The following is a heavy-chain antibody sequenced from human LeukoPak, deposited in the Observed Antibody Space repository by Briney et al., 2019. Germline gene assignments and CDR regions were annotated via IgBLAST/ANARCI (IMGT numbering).Heavy chain of an antibody. CDR1: GFTFSIYW. CDR2: INSDGSST. J-gene: IGHJ3*02. Sequence: GGSLRLSCAASGFTFSIYWMHWVRQAPGKGLVWVSRINSDGSSTNCADPVKGRFTISRDNAKNTVYLQMNSLRAEDTAVYYCARDLGAYSTGFDAFDIWGQGTMVTVSS. D-gene: IGHD6-19*01. V-gene: IGHV3-74*01. CDR3: ARDLGAYSTGFDAFDI.